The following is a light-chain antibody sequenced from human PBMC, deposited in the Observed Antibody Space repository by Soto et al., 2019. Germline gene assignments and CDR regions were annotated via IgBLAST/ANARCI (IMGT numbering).Light chain of an antibody. CDR2: ANT. J-gene: IGLJ1*01. CDR1: SSNIGAGYD. Sequence: QSVLTQTPSVSGAPGQKITMSCTGSSSNIGAGYDVHWYQQLPGTAPKLLIYANTARPSGVPARFSGSKSGTSASLAINGLQTEDEADYYCQSYDSSLRGSVFGTGTKVTVL. V-gene: IGLV1-40*01. CDR3: QSYDSSLRGSV.